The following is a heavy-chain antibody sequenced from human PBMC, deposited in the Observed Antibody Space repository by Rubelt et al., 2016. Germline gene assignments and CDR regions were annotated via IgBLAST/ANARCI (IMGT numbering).Heavy chain of an antibody. D-gene: IGHD3-9*01. Sequence: GFTFSSYAMHWVRQAPGKGLEWVAVISYDGSNKYYADSVKGRFTISRDNAKNSLYLQMNSLRAEDTAVYFCARDPLTGYYPFDYWGQGTLVTVSS. CDR3: ARDPLTGYYPFDY. CDR2: ISYDGSNK. J-gene: IGHJ4*02. CDR1: GFTFSSYA. V-gene: IGHV3-30*04.